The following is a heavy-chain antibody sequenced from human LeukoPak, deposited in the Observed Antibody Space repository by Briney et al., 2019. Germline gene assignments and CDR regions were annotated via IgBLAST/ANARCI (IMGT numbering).Heavy chain of an antibody. D-gene: IGHD2-15*01. V-gene: IGHV4-59*01. Sequence: KPSETLSLTCTVSGGSISSYYWSWLRQPPGKGLEWLGYIYYSGSTNYNPSLKSRVTISVDTSKNQFSLKLSSVTAADTAVYYCASSPCSGGSCFPFGYYGMDVWGQGTTVTVSS. J-gene: IGHJ6*02. CDR2: IYYSGST. CDR3: ASSPCSGGSCFPFGYYGMDV. CDR1: GGSISSYY.